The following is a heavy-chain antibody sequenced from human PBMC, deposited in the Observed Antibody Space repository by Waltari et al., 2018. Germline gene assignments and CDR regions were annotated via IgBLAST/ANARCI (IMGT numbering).Heavy chain of an antibody. CDR2: INADNGNT. V-gene: IGHV1-3*01. Sequence: QVQLVQSGAEVKKPGASVKVSCKASGYTFTGYTIHWVRQAPGQVLEWMGWINADNGNTKYSQKFQGRVTITRDTSANTADIELSSLRSEDTAVYYCARAYCINGVCYSGYYFDYWGQGTLVTVSS. CDR1: GYTFTGYT. CDR3: ARAYCINGVCYSGYYFDY. J-gene: IGHJ4*02. D-gene: IGHD2-8*01.